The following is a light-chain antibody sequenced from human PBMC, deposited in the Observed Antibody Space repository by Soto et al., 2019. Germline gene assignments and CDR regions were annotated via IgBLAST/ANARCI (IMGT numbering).Light chain of an antibody. CDR3: QQYSSHDLLT. CDR1: QSISSW. V-gene: IGKV1-5*01. Sequence: DIQMTQSPATLSASVGDRVTITCRVSQSISSWLAWYQEKPGRAPKLLIYDASTLESGVPSRFSGSGSGTEFTLTIISLQPDDFASYYCQQYSSHDLLTFGGGTKVDI. J-gene: IGKJ4*01. CDR2: DAS.